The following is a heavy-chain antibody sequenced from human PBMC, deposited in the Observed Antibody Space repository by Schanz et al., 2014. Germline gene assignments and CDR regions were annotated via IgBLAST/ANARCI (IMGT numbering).Heavy chain of an antibody. V-gene: IGHV1-2*06. CDR3: ARGMSGYDCPDL. CDR2: INPGPGGT. Sequence: QVQLVQSGAEVKEPGASVMVSCKASGYTFTGHYIQWVRQAPGQGLEWMGRINPGPGGTTYAQSFRGRATMTRDTSISTAYMELGSLRSDDTAVYYCARGMSGYDCPDLWGQGTLVTVSS. D-gene: IGHD5-12*01. J-gene: IGHJ5*02. CDR1: GYTFTGHY.